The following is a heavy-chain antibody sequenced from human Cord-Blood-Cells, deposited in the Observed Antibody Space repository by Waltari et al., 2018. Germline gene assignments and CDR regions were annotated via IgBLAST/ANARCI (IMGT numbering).Heavy chain of an antibody. V-gene: IGHV3-9*01. CDR2: ISWNSGSI. J-gene: IGHJ4*02. Sequence: EVQLVESGGGLVRPGRSLRLSCAASGFTFDDYAMHLVRAAPGKGLEWVSGISWNSGSIGYADSVKGRFTISRDNAKNSLYLQMNSLRAEDTALYYCAKASDIVVVPAAFDYWGQGTLVTVSS. CDR1: GFTFDDYA. CDR3: AKASDIVVVPAAFDY. D-gene: IGHD2-2*01.